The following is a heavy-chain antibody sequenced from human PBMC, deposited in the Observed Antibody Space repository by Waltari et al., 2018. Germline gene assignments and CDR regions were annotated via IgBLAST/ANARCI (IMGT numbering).Heavy chain of an antibody. J-gene: IGHJ3*02. V-gene: IGHV4-38-2*01. D-gene: IGHD3-3*01. CDR3: ARLPLYDFWSGYPSPDDAFDI. CDR1: GYSISSGYY. CDR2: IYHSGGT. Sequence: QVQLQESGPGLVKPSETLSLTCAVSGYSISSGYYWGWIRQPPGKGLEWIGSIYHSGGTYYNPSLKSRVTISVDTSKNQFSLKLSSVTAADTAVYYCARLPLYDFWSGYPSPDDAFDIWGQGTMVTVSS.